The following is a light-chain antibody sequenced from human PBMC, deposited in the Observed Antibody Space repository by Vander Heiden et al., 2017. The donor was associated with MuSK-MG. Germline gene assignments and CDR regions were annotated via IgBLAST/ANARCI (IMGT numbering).Light chain of an antibody. Sequence: EIVLTQSPGTLSLSPGERATLSCRASQSVRSNFLAWYQQRPGQPPRLLIYGASSRPTGIPDRISGSGSGTDFTLTISRLEPEDFAVYYCQQYCNSPVTFGQGTRLDIK. CDR3: QQYCNSPVT. CDR2: GAS. J-gene: IGKJ5*01. CDR1: QSVRSNF. V-gene: IGKV3-20*01.